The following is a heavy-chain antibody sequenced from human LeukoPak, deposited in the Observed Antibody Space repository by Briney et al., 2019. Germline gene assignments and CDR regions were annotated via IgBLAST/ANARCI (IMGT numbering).Heavy chain of an antibody. V-gene: IGHV3-33*01. CDR3: ARERIAVGGTNWFDS. J-gene: IGHJ5*01. CDR2: IWYDGSNK. D-gene: IGHD6-19*01. Sequence: GGSLRLSCAASGFTFSSYGMHWVRQAPGKGLEWVAVIWYDGSNKDYADSVKGRFTISRDNSKNTLYLQMNSLRAEDTAVYSCARERIAVGGTNWFDSWGQGTLVTVSS. CDR1: GFTFSSYG.